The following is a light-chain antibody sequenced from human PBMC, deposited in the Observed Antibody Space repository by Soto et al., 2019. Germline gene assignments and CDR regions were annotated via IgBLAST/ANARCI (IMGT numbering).Light chain of an antibody. J-gene: IGKJ1*01. CDR3: QEYGTSRA. Sequence: ELVLTQSPGTLSLSPGEGATLSCRASQSLSSTYLAWYQQKPGQAPRLLIYGASSRATGIPDRFSGSGSGTDFTLTISSLEPEDSAVYYCQEYGTSRAFGQGTKVDIK. CDR1: QSLSSTY. CDR2: GAS. V-gene: IGKV3-20*01.